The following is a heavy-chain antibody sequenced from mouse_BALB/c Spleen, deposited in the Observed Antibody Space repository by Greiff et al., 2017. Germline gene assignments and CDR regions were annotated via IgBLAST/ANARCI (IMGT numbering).Heavy chain of an antibody. CDR3: AREARATSFAY. D-gene: IGHD3-1*01. V-gene: IGHV2-9*02. CDR2: IWAGGST. J-gene: IGHJ3*01. Sequence: QVQLQESGPGLVAPSQSLSITCTVSGFSLTSYGVHWVRQPPGKGLEWLGVIWAGGSTNYNSALMSRLSISKDNSKSQVFLKMNSLQTDDTAMYYCAREARATSFAYWGQGTLVTVSA. CDR1: GFSLTSYG.